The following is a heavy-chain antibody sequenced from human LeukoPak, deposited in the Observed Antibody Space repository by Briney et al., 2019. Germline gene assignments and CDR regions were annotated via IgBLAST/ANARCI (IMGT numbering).Heavy chain of an antibody. D-gene: IGHD2-15*01. CDR2: IIPIFGTA. J-gene: IGHJ4*02. CDR3: ARTKQGYCSGGSCYAIDY. V-gene: IGHV1-69*13. Sequence: SVKVSCKASGGTFSSYAISWVRQAPGQGLEWMGGIIPIFGTANYAQKFQGRVTITADESTSTAYMELSSLRSEDTAVYYCARTKQGYCSGGSCYAIDYWGQGTLVTVSS. CDR1: GGTFSSYA.